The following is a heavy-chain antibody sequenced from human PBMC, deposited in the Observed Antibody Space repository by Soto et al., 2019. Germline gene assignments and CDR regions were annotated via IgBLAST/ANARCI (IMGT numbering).Heavy chain of an antibody. CDR3: ARASTEYGEYVAY. CDR1: GFTFSSYA. D-gene: IGHD4-17*01. J-gene: IGHJ4*02. V-gene: IGHV3-30-3*01. CDR2: ISYDGSNK. Sequence: QVQLVESGGGVVQPGRSLRLSCAASGFTFSSYAMHWVRQAPGKGLEWVAVISYDGSNKYYADSVKGRFTISRDNSKNTLYLQMISLRAEDTAVYYCARASTEYGEYVAYWGQGTLVTVSS.